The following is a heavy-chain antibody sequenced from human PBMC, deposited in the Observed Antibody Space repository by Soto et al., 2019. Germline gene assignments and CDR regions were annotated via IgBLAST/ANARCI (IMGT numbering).Heavy chain of an antibody. CDR2: ISGSAGVA. J-gene: IGHJ5*02. Sequence: EEQILESGGGLVHPGGSLSLSGAASGFLISANAMRWVRQAPGGGLEWVSTISGSAGVAFYADSVRGRFIISRDISKNTIYLHLSTLRADDMARYYCVKGSVWTLFDTWGQGTLVTVSS. D-gene: IGHD2-21*01. V-gene: IGHV3-23*01. CDR3: VKGSVWTLFDT. CDR1: GFLISANA.